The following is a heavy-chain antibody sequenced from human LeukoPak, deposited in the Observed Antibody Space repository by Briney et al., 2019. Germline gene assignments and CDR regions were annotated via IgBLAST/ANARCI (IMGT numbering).Heavy chain of an antibody. CDR1: GGTFSSYT. V-gene: IGHV1-69*02. CDR2: IIPILGIA. J-gene: IGHJ4*02. D-gene: IGHD5-24*01. Sequence: SVKVSCKASGGTFSSYTISWVRQAPGQGLEWMGRIIPILGIANYAQKFQGRVTITADKSTSTAYMELSSLRSEDTAVYYCARVAAGGREDYIDYWGQGTLVTVSS. CDR3: ARVAAGGREDYIDY.